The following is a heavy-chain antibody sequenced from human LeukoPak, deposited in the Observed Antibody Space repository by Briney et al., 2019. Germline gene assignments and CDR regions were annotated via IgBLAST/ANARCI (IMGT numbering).Heavy chain of an antibody. CDR1: GGTFSSYA. Sequence: SVKVSCKASGGTFSSYAISWVRQAPGQGLEWMGGIIPIFGTANYAQKFQGRVTITADESTSTAYMELSSLRSEDTAVYYCARDRKRGDDYVWGSYRYEYYFDYWGQGTLVTVFS. J-gene: IGHJ4*02. CDR3: ARDRKRGDDYVWGSYRYEYYFDY. V-gene: IGHV1-69*13. D-gene: IGHD3-16*02. CDR2: IIPIFGTA.